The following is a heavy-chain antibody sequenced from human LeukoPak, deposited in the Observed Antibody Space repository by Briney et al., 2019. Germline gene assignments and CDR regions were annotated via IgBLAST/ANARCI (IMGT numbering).Heavy chain of an antibody. Sequence: ASVKVSCKASGGTFSSYAISWVRQAPGQGLEWMGGIIPIFGTANYAQKFQGRVTITTDESTSTAYMELSSLRSEDTAVYYCARGYSSSSSRRDAFDIWGQGTMVTVSS. V-gene: IGHV1-69*05. CDR1: GGTFSSYA. D-gene: IGHD6-6*01. CDR2: IIPIFGTA. J-gene: IGHJ3*02. CDR3: ARGYSSSSSRRDAFDI.